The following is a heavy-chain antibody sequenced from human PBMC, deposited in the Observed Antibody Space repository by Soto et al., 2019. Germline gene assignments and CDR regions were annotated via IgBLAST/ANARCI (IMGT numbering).Heavy chain of an antibody. CDR2: ISGGGDTT. Sequence: EVQLLESGGGLVQPGGSLRLSCAASGFTFNNYAMTWVRQAPGKGLEWVSAISGGGDTTSYADSVKGRFTVSRDGSKNTLNLQMSSMRADDTALYYCAKGRRDSGSLTPRVDFWGQGTLVTVSS. V-gene: IGHV3-23*01. CDR1: GFTFNNYA. CDR3: AKGRRDSGSLTPRVDF. J-gene: IGHJ4*02. D-gene: IGHD3-10*01.